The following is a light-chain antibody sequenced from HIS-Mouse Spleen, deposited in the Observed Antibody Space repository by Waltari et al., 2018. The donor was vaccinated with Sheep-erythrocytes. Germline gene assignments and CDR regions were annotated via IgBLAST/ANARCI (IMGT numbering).Light chain of an antibody. Sequence: DIQMTQSPSSVSASVGDRFPITCRASQGISSWLALYQQKPGKAPKLLIYAASSLQSGVPSRFSGSGSGTDFTLTISSLQPEDFATYYCQQANSFPITFGQGTRLEIK. CDR3: QQANSFPIT. V-gene: IGKV1-12*01. J-gene: IGKJ5*01. CDR1: QGISSW. CDR2: AAS.